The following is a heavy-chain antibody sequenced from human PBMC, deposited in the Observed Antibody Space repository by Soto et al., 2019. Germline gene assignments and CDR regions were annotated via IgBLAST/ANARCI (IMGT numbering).Heavy chain of an antibody. CDR1: GYTFTNYA. CDR3: TRDNGDFDS. J-gene: IGHJ5*01. CDR2: INTENGDT. D-gene: IGHD7-27*01. Sequence: QVRLEQSGAEVKKPGASMKIACQGSGYTFTNYAVIWMRQAPGQRLEWMGRINTENGDTKYSEKFKGRVTITRDTSAGAAYMELNSLRSEDTAVYYCTRDNGDFDSWGQGTLVTVSS. V-gene: IGHV1-3*04.